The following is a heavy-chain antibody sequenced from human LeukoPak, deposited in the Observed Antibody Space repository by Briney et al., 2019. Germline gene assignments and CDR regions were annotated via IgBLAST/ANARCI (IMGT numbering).Heavy chain of an antibody. J-gene: IGHJ5*02. Sequence: PSETLSLTCAVYGGSFSGYYWSWIRQPPGKGLEWIGEINHSGSTNYNPSLKSRVTISVDTSKNQFSLKLSSVTAADTAVYYCARVRVRYFDWSQQRYNWFDPWGQGTLVTVSS. CDR1: GGSFSGYY. D-gene: IGHD3-9*01. V-gene: IGHV4-34*01. CDR2: INHSGST. CDR3: ARVRVRYFDWSQQRYNWFDP.